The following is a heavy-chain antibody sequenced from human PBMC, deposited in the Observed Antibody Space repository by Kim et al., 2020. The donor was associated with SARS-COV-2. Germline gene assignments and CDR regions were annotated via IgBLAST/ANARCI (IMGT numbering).Heavy chain of an antibody. Sequence: GGSLRLSCAASGFTVSSNYMSWVRQAPGKGLEWVSVIYSGGSTYYADSVKGRFTISRDNSKNTLYLQMNSLRAEDTAVYYCATVPLPRGSPPLGYWGQGTLVTVSS. CDR3: ATVPLPRGSPPLGY. D-gene: IGHD1-26*01. V-gene: IGHV3-53*01. CDR2: IYSGGST. CDR1: GFTVSSNY. J-gene: IGHJ4*02.